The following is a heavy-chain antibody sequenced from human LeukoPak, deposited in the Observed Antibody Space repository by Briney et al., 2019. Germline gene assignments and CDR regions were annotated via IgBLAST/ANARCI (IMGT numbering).Heavy chain of an antibody. D-gene: IGHD3-22*01. CDR2: FSYSGST. CDR1: GGSVSSYY. J-gene: IGHJ4*02. V-gene: IGHV4-59*02. Sequence: SETLSLTCTVSGGSVSSYYWSWIRQPPGKGLEWIGYFSYSGSTNYNPSPKSRVTISVDTSKNQFSLKLSSVTAADTAVYYCASRPLYDSSGYYYGRWGQGTLVTVSS. CDR3: ASRPLYDSSGYYYGR.